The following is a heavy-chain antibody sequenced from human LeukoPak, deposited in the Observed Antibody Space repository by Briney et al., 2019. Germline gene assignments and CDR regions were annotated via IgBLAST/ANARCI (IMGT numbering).Heavy chain of an antibody. CDR3: ARVPITMVRGVYFDY. CDR1: GFTVSSNY. V-gene: IGHV3-66*01. D-gene: IGHD3-10*01. J-gene: IGHJ4*02. CDR2: IYSGGST. Sequence: GGSLRLSCAASGFTVSSNYMSWVRQAPGKGLEWVSVIYSGGSTYYADSVKGRFTISRDNSKNTLYLQMNSLRAEDTAVYYCARVPITMVRGVYFDYWGQGTLVTVSS.